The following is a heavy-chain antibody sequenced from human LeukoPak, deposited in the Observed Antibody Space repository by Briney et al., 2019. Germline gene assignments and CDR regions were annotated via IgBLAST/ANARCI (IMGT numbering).Heavy chain of an antibody. D-gene: IGHD3-22*01. CDR1: GFTFGDYA. J-gene: IGHJ4*02. CDR2: IRSKAYGGTT. V-gene: IGHV3-49*04. CDR3: TRETGSSGYYPYFDY. Sequence: PGGSLRLSCTASGFTFGDYAMSWVRQAPGKGLEWVGFIRSKAYGGTTEYAASVKGRFTISRDDSKSIDYLQMNSLKTEDTAVYYCTRETGSSGYYPYFDYWGQGTLVTVSS.